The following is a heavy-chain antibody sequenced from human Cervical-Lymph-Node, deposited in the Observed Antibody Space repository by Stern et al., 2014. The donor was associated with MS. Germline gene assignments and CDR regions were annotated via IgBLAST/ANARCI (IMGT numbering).Heavy chain of an antibody. D-gene: IGHD4-17*01. V-gene: IGHV4-31*03. J-gene: IGHJ3*01. CDR1: GASISTGGYY. CDR2: IYNSGSA. Sequence: DQLVESGPGLVKPSQTLSLTCTVSGASISTGGYYWSWIRQHPGKGLEWIGYIYNSGSAFHTPSLKSRLTISVDTSKNQLSLKLNSVTAADTAVYYCARGYGGYGALDFWGQGTMVTVSS. CDR3: ARGYGGYGALDF.